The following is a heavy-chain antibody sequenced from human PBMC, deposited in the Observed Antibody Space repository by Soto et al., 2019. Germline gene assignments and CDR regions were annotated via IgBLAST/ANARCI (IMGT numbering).Heavy chain of an antibody. V-gene: IGHV3-30*18. D-gene: IGHD5-18*01. CDR2: ISYDGSNK. J-gene: IGHJ4*02. CDR3: AKGKLWFSPLYY. CDR1: GFTFSSYG. Sequence: QVQLVESGGGVVQPGRSLRLSCAASGFTFSSYGMHWVRQAPGKGLEWVAVISYDGSNKYYADSVKGRFTISRDNSKNTLYLQRNVLSAEDTAVYYCAKGKLWFSPLYYLGQGGLDSVSS.